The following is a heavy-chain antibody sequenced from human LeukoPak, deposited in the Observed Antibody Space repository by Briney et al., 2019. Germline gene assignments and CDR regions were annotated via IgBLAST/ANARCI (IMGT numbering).Heavy chain of an antibody. Sequence: GRSLRLSCAASGFTFSSYGMHWVRQAPGKGLEWVAVIWYDGSNKYYADSVKGRFTISRDNSKNTLYLQMNSLRAEDRAVYYCASNSVAAAGTGYFDYWGQGTLVTVSS. CDR3: ASNSVAAAGTGYFDY. CDR2: IWYDGSNK. CDR1: GFTFSSYG. D-gene: IGHD6-13*01. V-gene: IGHV3-33*01. J-gene: IGHJ4*02.